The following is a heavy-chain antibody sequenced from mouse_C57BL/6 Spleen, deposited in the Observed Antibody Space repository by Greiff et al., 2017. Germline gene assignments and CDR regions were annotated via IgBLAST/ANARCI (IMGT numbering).Heavy chain of an antibody. J-gene: IGHJ2*01. CDR2: IDPETGGT. CDR1: GYTFTDYE. Sequence: VQLQQSGAELVRPGASVTLSCKASGYTFTDYEMHWVKQTPVHGLEWIGAIDPETGGTAYNQKFKGKAILTADKSSSTAYMELRSLTSEDSAVYYCTRRLLSYLKFDYWGQGTTLTVSS. V-gene: IGHV1-15*01. D-gene: IGHD1-1*02. CDR3: TRRLLSYLKFDY.